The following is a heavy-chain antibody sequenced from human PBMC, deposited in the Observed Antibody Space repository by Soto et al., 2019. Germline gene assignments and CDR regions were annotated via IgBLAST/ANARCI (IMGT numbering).Heavy chain of an antibody. CDR1: GFTVSSNY. Sequence: QTGGSLRLSCAASGFTVSSNYMSWVRQAPGKGLEWVSVIYSGGSTYYADSVKGRFTISRDNSKNTLYLQMNSLRAEDTAVYYCERVGDGYSYRHGGHDDAFDIWGQGTMVTVS. CDR2: IYSGGST. D-gene: IGHD5-18*01. V-gene: IGHV3-53*01. J-gene: IGHJ3*02. CDR3: ERVGDGYSYRHGGHDDAFDI.